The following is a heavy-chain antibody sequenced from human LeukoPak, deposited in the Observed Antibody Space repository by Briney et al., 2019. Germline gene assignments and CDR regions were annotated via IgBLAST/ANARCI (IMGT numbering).Heavy chain of an antibody. CDR1: GFTFSSYG. CDR2: ISYDGSNK. V-gene: IGHV3-30*18. CDR3: AKDGQYCSGGSCYSGVHYYMDV. D-gene: IGHD2-15*01. J-gene: IGHJ6*03. Sequence: GGSLRLSCAASGFTFSSYGMHWVRQAPSKGLEWVAVISYDGSNKYYADSVKGRFTISRDNSKNTLYLQMNSLRAEDTAVYYCAKDGQYCSGGSCYSGVHYYMDVWGKGTTVTVSS.